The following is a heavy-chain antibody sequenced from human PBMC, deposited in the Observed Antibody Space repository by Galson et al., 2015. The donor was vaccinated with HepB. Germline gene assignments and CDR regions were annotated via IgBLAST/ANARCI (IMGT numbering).Heavy chain of an antibody. CDR2: INPSGDSA. J-gene: IGHJ4*02. D-gene: IGHD2-2*01. CDR3: ARYSSTMAFDY. Sequence: SVKVSCKASGYTFTSYYMFWVRQAPGQGLEWMGLINPSGDSATYSQKFQGTVTMTRDTSTSTVYMELSSLRSEGTAVYYCARYSSTMAFDYWGQGTLVTVSS. CDR1: GYTFTSYY. V-gene: IGHV1-46*01.